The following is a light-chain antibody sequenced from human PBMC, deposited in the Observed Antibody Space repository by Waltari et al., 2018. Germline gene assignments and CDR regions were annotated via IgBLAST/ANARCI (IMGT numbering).Light chain of an antibody. CDR3: ASWDDSHYV. V-gene: IGLV1-47*01. CDR2: RNN. CDR1: NSNPGSHY. J-gene: IGLJ1*01. Sequence: QSVLTQPPSASGTPGQRVGTSCSGSNSNPGSHYLYWSQQLPGMAPHLLLYRNNQRPSGVPDRFSGSKYGTSASLAISGLRSEDEAVYYCASWDDSHYVFGPGTKVTVL.